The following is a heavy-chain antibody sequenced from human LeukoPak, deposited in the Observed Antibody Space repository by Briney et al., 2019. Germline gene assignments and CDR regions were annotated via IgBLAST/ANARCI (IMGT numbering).Heavy chain of an antibody. CDR2: IYPGDSDT. Sequence: GESPKISCKGSGYSFTSYWIGWVRQMPGKGLEWMGIIYPGDSDTRYSPSFQGQVTISADKSISTAYLQWSSLKASDTAMYYCARRGAVAGTFFDYWGQGTLVTVSS. J-gene: IGHJ4*02. V-gene: IGHV5-51*01. D-gene: IGHD6-19*01. CDR1: GYSFTSYW. CDR3: ARRGAVAGTFFDY.